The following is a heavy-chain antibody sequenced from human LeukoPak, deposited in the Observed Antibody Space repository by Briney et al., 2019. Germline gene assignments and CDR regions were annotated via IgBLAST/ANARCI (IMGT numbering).Heavy chain of an antibody. J-gene: IGHJ4*02. CDR2: ISAYNGNT. CDR1: GYTFTSYG. CDR3: ARDLQGYYDSSGYYYGFDY. V-gene: IGHV1-18*01. Sequence: ASVKVSCKASGYTFTSYGISWVRQAPGQGLEWMGWISAYNGNTNYAQKFQGRVTITADESTSTAYMELSSLRSEDTAVYYCARDLQGYYDSSGYYYGFDYWGQGTLVTVSS. D-gene: IGHD3-22*01.